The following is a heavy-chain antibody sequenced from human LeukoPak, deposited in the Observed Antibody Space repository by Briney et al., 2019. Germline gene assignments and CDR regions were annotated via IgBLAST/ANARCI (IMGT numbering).Heavy chain of an antibody. D-gene: IGHD3-22*01. V-gene: IGHV4-59*01. CDR2: IYYSKST. Sequence: SETLFLTCTVSGGSISSYHWSWIRQPPGKGREWIGYIYYSKSTNYNPSLKSRVTISGDTSKNQFSLKLSSVTAADKAVYYCARGLSDSSGYYYGGRFDPWGQGTLVTVSS. CDR3: ARGLSDSSGYYYGGRFDP. J-gene: IGHJ5*02. CDR1: GGSISSYH.